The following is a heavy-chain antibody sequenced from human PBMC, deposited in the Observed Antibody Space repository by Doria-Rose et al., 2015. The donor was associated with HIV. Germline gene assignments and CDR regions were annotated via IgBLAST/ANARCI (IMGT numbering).Heavy chain of an antibody. CDR2: INVGNGDT. V-gene: IGHV1-3*01. CDR1: GYTFTNYA. D-gene: IGHD2-15*01. J-gene: IGHJ5*02. Sequence: QVQLVQSGAEVKKPGASVKVSCKTSGYTFTNYAIHWVRQAPGQRLEWMGWINVGNGDTKYPQRFQGRVTITRDTSASTANMDLRSLKSEDTAVYYCTRGPYSGGTCHSNWLDPWGQGTLVTVSS. CDR3: TRGPYSGGTCHSNWLDP.